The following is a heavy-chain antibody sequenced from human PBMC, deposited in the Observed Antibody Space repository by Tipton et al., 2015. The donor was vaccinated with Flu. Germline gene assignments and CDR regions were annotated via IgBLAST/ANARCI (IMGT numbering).Heavy chain of an antibody. J-gene: IGHJ4*02. V-gene: IGHV4-61*02. CDR2: IYTSGST. CDR3: ARTWSGYYIDY. Sequence: TLSLTCTVSGGSISSGSYYWSWIRQPAGKGLEWIGRIYTSGSTNYNPSLKSRVTISVDTSKNQFSLKLSSVTAADTVVYYCARTWSGYYIDYWGQGTLVTVSS. CDR1: GGSISSGSYY. D-gene: IGHD3-3*01.